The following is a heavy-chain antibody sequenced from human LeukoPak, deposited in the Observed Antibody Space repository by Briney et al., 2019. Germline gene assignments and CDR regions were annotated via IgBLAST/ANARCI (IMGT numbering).Heavy chain of an antibody. J-gene: IGHJ6*02. CDR3: ARVGYSSSGIQTPYYYYGMDV. D-gene: IGHD6-13*01. Sequence: SQTLSLTCAISGDRVSSNSAAWNWIRQSPSRGLEWLGRTYYRSKWYSDYAVSVKSRMTINPDTSKNQFSLQLNSVTPEDTAVYYCARVGYSSSGIQTPYYYYGMDVWGQGTTVTVSS. CDR2: TYYRSKWYS. CDR1: GDRVSSNSAA. V-gene: IGHV6-1*01.